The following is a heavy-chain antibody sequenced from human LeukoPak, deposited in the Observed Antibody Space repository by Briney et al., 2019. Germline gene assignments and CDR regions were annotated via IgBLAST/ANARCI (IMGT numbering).Heavy chain of an antibody. CDR1: GGTFSSYA. Sequence: GASVKVSCKASGGTFSSYAISWVRQAPGQGLEWMGGIIPIFGTANYAQKFQGRVTITADESTSTAHMELSSLRSEDTAVYYCARVDYTPAYCGGDCLDYWGQGTLVTVSS. J-gene: IGHJ4*02. CDR2: IIPIFGTA. V-gene: IGHV1-69*13. D-gene: IGHD2-21*02. CDR3: ARVDYTPAYCGGDCLDY.